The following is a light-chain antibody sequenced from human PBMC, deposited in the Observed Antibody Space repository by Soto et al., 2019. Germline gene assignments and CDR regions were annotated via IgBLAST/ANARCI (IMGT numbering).Light chain of an antibody. CDR1: QSVSSN. J-gene: IGKJ1*01. CDR2: GAS. CDR3: LQYNNWWT. V-gene: IGKV3-15*01. Sequence: EIVMTQSPATLSVSPGERATLSCRASQSVSSNLAWYQQKPGQAPRLLIYGASTRATGIPARFSGSGFGTEFTLTISSLQSEDFAVYYCLQYNNWWTFGQGTKVEIK.